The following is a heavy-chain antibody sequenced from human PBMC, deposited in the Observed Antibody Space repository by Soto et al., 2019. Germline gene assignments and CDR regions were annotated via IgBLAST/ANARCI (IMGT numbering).Heavy chain of an antibody. Sequence: SETLSLTCTVSGGSISSYYWSWIRHPPGKGLEWIGYIYYSGSTNYNPSLKSRVTVSVDTSKNQFSLKLSSVTAADTAVYYCARASPPTMVRGVDWFDPWGQGTLVTVSS. CDR3: ARASPPTMVRGVDWFDP. J-gene: IGHJ5*02. V-gene: IGHV4-59*01. CDR2: IYYSGST. D-gene: IGHD3-10*01. CDR1: GGSISSYY.